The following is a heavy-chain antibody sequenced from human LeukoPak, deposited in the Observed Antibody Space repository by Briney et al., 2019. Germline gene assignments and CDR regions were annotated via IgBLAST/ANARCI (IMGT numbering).Heavy chain of an antibody. V-gene: IGHV1-18*01. CDR2: ISAYNGNT. CDR3: ARALSPIWLGPPGDDSSGYYSGY. Sequence: ASVKVSCKASGYTFTSYGISWVRQAPGQGLEWMGWISAYNGNTNYAQKLQGRVTMTTDTSTSTAYRELRSLRSDDTAVYYCARALSPIWLGPPGDDSSGYYSGYWGQGTLVTVSS. D-gene: IGHD3-22*01. J-gene: IGHJ4*02. CDR1: GYTFTSYG.